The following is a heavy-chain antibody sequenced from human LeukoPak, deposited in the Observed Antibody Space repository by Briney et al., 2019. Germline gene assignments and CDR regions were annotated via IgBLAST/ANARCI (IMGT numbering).Heavy chain of an antibody. CDR1: GGSISGYY. CDR2: IYYSGST. J-gene: IGHJ4*02. D-gene: IGHD5-24*01. V-gene: IGHV4-59*08. CDR3: ARRSRDDYNYVYYFDY. Sequence: SETLSLTCTVSGGSISGYYWSWIRQPPGKGLEWIGYIYYSGSTNYNPSLKSRVTISVDTSKNQFPLKLRSVTAADTAVYYCARRSRDDYNYVYYFDYWGQGTLVTVSS.